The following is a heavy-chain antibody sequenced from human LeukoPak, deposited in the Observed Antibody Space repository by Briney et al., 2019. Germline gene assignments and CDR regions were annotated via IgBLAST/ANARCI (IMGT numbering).Heavy chain of an antibody. Sequence: PGGSLRLSCAASGFTFSSYSMNWVRQAPGKGLEWVSYISSSSSTIYYADSVKGRFTISRDNSKNTLYLQMNSLRAEDTAVYYCARDGDPGLYYYYYYGMDVWGQGTTVTVSS. CDR1: GFTFSSYS. D-gene: IGHD2-21*01. CDR2: ISSSSSTI. J-gene: IGHJ6*02. V-gene: IGHV3-48*01. CDR3: ARDGDPGLYYYYYYGMDV.